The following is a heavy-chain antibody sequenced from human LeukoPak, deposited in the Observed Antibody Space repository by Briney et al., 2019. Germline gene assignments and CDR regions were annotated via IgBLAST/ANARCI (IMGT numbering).Heavy chain of an antibody. D-gene: IGHD3-10*01. CDR2: IYYSGNT. J-gene: IGHJ4*02. CDR3: ARHRYNGHDRPFDY. Sequence: SETLSLTCTVSGGSISGYYWVWIRQPPGKELEWIGYIYYSGNTNYNPSLTSRVTMSVDTSKNQFSLNLRSVTAADTAVYYCARHRYNGHDRPFDYWGQGTLVTVSS. V-gene: IGHV4-59*08. CDR1: GGSISGYY.